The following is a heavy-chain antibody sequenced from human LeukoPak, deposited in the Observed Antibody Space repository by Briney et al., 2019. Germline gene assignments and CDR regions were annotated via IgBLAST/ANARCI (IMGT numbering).Heavy chain of an antibody. D-gene: IGHD5-12*01. V-gene: IGHV3-30-3*01. CDR2: LSNDGNSY. CDR1: GFTFSENN. J-gene: IGHJ4*02. CDR3: ARDRSGFYSVDY. Sequence: GMSLRLSCAASGFTFSENNVHWVRQAPGKGLEWVALLSNDGNSYAYADSVKCRFTLSGDKSKTTLYLQMNSLRAEDTAVYYCARDRSGFYSVDYWGQGTLVTVSS.